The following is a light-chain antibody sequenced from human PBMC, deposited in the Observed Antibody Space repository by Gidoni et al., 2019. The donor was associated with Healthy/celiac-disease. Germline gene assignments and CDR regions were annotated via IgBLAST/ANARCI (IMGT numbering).Light chain of an antibody. Sequence: DIVLTQSPGTLSLSPGERATLSCRARQSVSSSYLAWYQQKPGQAPRLLIYGASSRATGIPDRFSGSGSGTDFTLTISRLEPEDFAVYYCQQYGSSPQTFGQGTKLEIK. J-gene: IGKJ2*01. V-gene: IGKV3-20*01. CDR1: QSVSSSY. CDR2: GAS. CDR3: QQYGSSPQT.